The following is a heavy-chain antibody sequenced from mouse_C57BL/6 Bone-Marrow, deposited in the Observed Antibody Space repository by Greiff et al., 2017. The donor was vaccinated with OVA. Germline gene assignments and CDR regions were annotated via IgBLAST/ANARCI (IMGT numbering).Heavy chain of an antibody. CDR1: GYTFTSYW. CDR2: IHPSDSDT. CDR3: AIVLGPPRFAY. J-gene: IGHJ3*01. V-gene: IGHV1-74*01. D-gene: IGHD4-1*01. Sequence: QVQLKQPGAELVKPGASVKVSCKASGYTFTSYWMHWVKQRPGQGLEWIGRIHPSDSDTNYNQKFKGKATLTVDKSSSTAYMQLSSLTSEDSAVYYCAIVLGPPRFAYWGQGTLVTVSA.